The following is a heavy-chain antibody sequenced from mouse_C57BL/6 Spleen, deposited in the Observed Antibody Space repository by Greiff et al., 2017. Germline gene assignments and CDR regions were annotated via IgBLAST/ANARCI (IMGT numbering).Heavy chain of an antibody. J-gene: IGHJ1*03. V-gene: IGHV1-55*01. CDR3: AREGSYYYGPSYFGV. Sequence: QVQLQQPGAELVKPGASVKMSCKASGYTFTSYWITWVKQRPGQGLEWIGDIYPGSGSTNYNEKFKSKATLTVDTSSSTAYMQLSSLTSEDSAVYYCAREGSYYYGPSYFGVWGTGTTVTVSS. CDR2: IYPGSGST. D-gene: IGHD1-1*01. CDR1: GYTFTSYW.